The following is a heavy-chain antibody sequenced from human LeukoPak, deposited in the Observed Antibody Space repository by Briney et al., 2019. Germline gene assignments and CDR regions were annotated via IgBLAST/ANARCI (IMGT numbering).Heavy chain of an antibody. V-gene: IGHV1-46*01. D-gene: IGHD3-22*01. CDR2: INPSGGST. CDR1: GYTFTSYY. J-gene: IGHJ4*02. CDR3: ARGDYYDSSGYYPSYFDY. Sequence: ASVKVSCKASGYTFTSYYMHWVRQAPGQGLEWMGIINPSGGSTSYAQKFQGRVTMTRDMSTSTVYMELSSLRSEDTAVYYCARGDYYDSSGYYPSYFDYWGQGTLVTVSS.